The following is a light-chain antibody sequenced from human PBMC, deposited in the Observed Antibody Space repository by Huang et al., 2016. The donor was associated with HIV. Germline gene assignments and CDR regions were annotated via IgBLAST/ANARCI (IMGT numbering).Light chain of an antibody. Sequence: DIQMTQSPSSLSASVGDRVTISCRSSQSFSSSLNWYQQRPGKAPKLLIYAASSLQSGVPSRFSGSGSGTDFSLTINSLQPEGFATYYCQQSDSTPYTFGQGTKLEIK. V-gene: IGKV1-39*01. CDR3: QQSDSTPYT. J-gene: IGKJ2*01. CDR2: AAS. CDR1: QSFSSS.